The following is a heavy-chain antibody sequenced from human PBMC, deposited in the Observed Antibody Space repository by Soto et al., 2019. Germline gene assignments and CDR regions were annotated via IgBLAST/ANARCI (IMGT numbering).Heavy chain of an antibody. V-gene: IGHV4-39*01. CDR1: GGCISSTIYY. CDR2: IYYSGST. Sequence: PSGTLSLSSTVCGGCISSTIYYWGWIRQPPGKGLEWIGSIYYSGSTYYNPSLKSRVTISVDTSKNQFSLSLNSVTAADTAVYYCARPPTASLDAFEIWGQGTMVTVSS. CDR3: ARPPTASLDAFEI. J-gene: IGHJ3*02.